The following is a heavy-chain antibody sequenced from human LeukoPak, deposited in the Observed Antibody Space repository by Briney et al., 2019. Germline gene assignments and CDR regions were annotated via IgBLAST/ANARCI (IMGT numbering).Heavy chain of an antibody. V-gene: IGHV3-48*02. CDR3: ARVSEIQLWIRSAFDY. D-gene: IGHD5-18*01. CDR1: RFTFSTYS. CDR2: ISTGSSTI. J-gene: IGHJ4*02. Sequence: GGSLRLSCAASRFTFSTYSMNWVRQAPGKGLEWVSFISTGSSTIYYADSVKGRFTISRDNAKNSLYLQMNSLRDEDTAVYYCARVSEIQLWIRSAFDYLGQGTLVTVSS.